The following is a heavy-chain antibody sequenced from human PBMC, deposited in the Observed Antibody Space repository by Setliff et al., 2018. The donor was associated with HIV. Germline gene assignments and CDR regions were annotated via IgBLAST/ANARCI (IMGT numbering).Heavy chain of an antibody. CDR2: IYPTGST. CDR3: ARVQMAYAAFDV. V-gene: IGHV4-4*07. Sequence: SETLSLTCSVSGGSLSPYYWTWIRQPAGKGLEWLGRIYPTGSTIHNPSLRSRVTMSVDTSKHQFSLKLSSVTAADTAVYYCARVQMAYAAFDVWGQGTMVTVSS. CDR1: GGSLSPYY. D-gene: IGHD4-17*01. J-gene: IGHJ3*01.